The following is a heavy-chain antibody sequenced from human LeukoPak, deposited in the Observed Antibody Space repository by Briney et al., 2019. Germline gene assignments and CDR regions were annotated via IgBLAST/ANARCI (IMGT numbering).Heavy chain of an antibody. Sequence: SETPSLTCAVSGGSVSGGTYYWTWIRQPPGKGLEWIGYIHYSGSTNYNPSLKSRVTISVDTSKNQFSLKLSSVTAADTAVYYCARTMVGATFYFDFWGQGTLVTVSS. CDR2: IHYSGST. CDR3: ARTMVGATFYFDF. D-gene: IGHD1-26*01. V-gene: IGHV4-61*01. CDR1: GGSVSGGTYY. J-gene: IGHJ4*02.